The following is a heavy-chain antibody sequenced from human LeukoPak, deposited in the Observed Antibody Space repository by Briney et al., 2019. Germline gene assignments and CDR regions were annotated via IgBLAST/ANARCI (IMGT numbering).Heavy chain of an antibody. CDR1: GFTFSSYA. V-gene: IGHV3-30-3*01. CDR2: ISYDGSNK. J-gene: IGHJ4*02. D-gene: IGHD3-16*02. CDR3: ARGYDYVWGSYQLDY. Sequence: GGSLRLSCAASGFTFSSYAMHWVRKAPGKGLEWVAVISYDGSNKYYADSVKGRFTISRDNAKNSLYLQMNSLRAEDTAVYYCARGYDYVWGSYQLDYWGQGTLVTVSS.